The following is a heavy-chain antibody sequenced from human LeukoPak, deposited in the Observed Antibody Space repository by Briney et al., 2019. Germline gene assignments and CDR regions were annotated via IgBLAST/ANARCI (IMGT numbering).Heavy chain of an antibody. Sequence: GGSLRLSCAASGFTFSSYGMHWVRQLPGKGLVWVSRISPTGSTTSYADSVKGRFTVSRDNAKNTLYLQVNNLRAEDTAVYYCARGPNSNWSGLDFWGQGTLLTVSS. D-gene: IGHD6-6*01. CDR2: ISPTGSTT. J-gene: IGHJ4*02. CDR1: GFTFSSYG. CDR3: ARGPNSNWSGLDF. V-gene: IGHV3-74*01.